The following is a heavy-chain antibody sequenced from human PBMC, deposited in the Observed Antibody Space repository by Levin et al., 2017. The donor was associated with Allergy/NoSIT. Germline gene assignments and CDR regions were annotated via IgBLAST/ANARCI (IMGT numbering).Heavy chain of an antibody. Sequence: SVKVSCKASGGTFSSYTISWVRQAPGQGLEWMGRIIPILGIANYAQKFQGRVTITADKSTSTAYMELSSLRSEDTAVYYCARDNYDSGSYYLFDYWGQGTLVTVSS. D-gene: IGHD1-26*01. CDR3: ARDNYDSGSYYLFDY. V-gene: IGHV1-69*04. J-gene: IGHJ4*02. CDR1: GGTFSSYT. CDR2: IIPILGIA.